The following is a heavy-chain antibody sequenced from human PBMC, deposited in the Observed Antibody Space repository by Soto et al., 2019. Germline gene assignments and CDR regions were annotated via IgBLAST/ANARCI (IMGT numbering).Heavy chain of an antibody. CDR1: GGSIGSSSYY. Sequence: PSETLPLTCTVSGGSIGSSSYYWGWIRQPPGKGLEWIGEVYRTGSTNYNPSLESRLTISVDKSKNQFSLKLTSVTAADTATYYCARQDYYYDSTNYYYVWFDPWGRGTLVTVSS. D-gene: IGHD3-22*01. CDR2: VYRTGST. V-gene: IGHV4-39*07. J-gene: IGHJ5*02. CDR3: ARQDYYYDSTNYYYVWFDP.